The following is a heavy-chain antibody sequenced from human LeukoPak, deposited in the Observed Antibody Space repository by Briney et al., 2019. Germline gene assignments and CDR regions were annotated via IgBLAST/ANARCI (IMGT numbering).Heavy chain of an antibody. V-gene: IGHV3-64D*09. CDR1: GFPFSSYA. D-gene: IGHD2-15*01. Sequence: PGGSLRLSGSASGFPFSSYAMHWVRQAPGKGLEYVSAISDSGGSTYYADSVKGRFTISRDNSKNTLYLQMSSLRAEDTAVYFCVRGYSFGPYGMDVGGQGTTVTVSS. J-gene: IGHJ6*02. CDR3: VRGYSFGPYGMDV. CDR2: ISDSGGST.